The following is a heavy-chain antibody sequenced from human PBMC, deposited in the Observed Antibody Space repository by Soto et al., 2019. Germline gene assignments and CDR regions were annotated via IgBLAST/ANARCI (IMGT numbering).Heavy chain of an antibody. Sequence: GASVKVSCKVSGYTLTELSMHWVRQAPGKGLEWMGGFDPEDGETIYAQKFQGRVTMTEDTSTDTAYMELSSLRSEDTAVYYCAHLPDYDILTGYHDFDYWGQGTLVTVSS. J-gene: IGHJ4*02. V-gene: IGHV1-24*01. CDR1: GYTLTELS. CDR2: FDPEDGET. D-gene: IGHD3-9*01. CDR3: AHLPDYDILTGYHDFDY.